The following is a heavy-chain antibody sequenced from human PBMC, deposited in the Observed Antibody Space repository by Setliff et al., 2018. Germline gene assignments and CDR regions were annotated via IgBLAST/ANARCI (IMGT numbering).Heavy chain of an antibody. D-gene: IGHD3-3*01. CDR3: VRMSGFLYMDV. Sequence: SETLSLTCTVSGASISSDGYYWSWIRQYPGKGLEWIGHIYASWSTNYNPSLKSRVTISLDTSKNQFSLKLSSVPAADTAVYYCVRMSGFLYMDVWGKGTTVTVS. CDR1: GASISSDGYY. V-gene: IGHV4-61*08. J-gene: IGHJ6*03. CDR2: IYASWST.